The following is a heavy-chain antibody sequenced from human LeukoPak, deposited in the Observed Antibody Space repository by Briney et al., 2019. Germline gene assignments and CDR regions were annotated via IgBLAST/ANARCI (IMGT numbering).Heavy chain of an antibody. Sequence: GASVKVSCKASGFTFTSSAMQWVRQARGQRLEWIGWIVVGSGNTNYAQKFQERVTITRDMSTSTAYMELSSLRSEDTAVYYCAAALDTYYYDSSGYLVNDAIDYWGQGTLVTVSS. CDR3: AAALDTYYYDSSGYLVNDAIDY. V-gene: IGHV1-58*02. CDR1: GFTFTSSA. D-gene: IGHD3-22*01. J-gene: IGHJ4*02. CDR2: IVVGSGNT.